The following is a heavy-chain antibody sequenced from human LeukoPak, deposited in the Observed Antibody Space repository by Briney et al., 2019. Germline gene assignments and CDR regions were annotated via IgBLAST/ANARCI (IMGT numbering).Heavy chain of an antibody. CDR1: GFTLSGYW. J-gene: IGHJ4*02. CDR3: ARVLLEREAT. CDR2: INSDETNT. Sequence: GASLRLSCVASGFTLSGYWMHWVRQVPGKGLVWVSRINSDETNTSYADSVKGRFAISRDNAKNTLYLQMNGLRAEDTAVYYCARVLLEREATWGQGTLVTVSS. V-gene: IGHV3-74*01. D-gene: IGHD1-1*01.